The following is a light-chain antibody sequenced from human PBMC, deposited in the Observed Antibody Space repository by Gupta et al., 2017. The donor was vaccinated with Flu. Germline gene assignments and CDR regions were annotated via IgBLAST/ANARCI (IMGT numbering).Light chain of an antibody. J-gene: IGKJ2*03. Sequence: DVVMTQSPLSLPVPLGQSASISCNSSQSLVSSDGNTYLHWFHQRPGQSPSRLIYKVCNRDSGILDRISGSGSGGEFTLKIIRMKAQDVVVYYCSQGTDWPPSFGQGTKLEIK. CDR1: QSLVSSDGNTY. V-gene: IGKV2-30*01. CDR3: SQGTDWPPS. CDR2: KVC.